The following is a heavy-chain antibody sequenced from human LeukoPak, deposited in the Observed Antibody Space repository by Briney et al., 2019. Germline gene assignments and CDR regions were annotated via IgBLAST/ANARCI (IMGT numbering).Heavy chain of an antibody. CDR1: GGSMSSAY. D-gene: IGHD1-26*01. CDR2: AYYTGDN. CDR3: ARLVAPGSLEDWFDP. Sequence: SETLSLTCTVSGGSMSSAYWSWLRQSPGKGLEWIGYAYYTGDNNYNPSLKSRVTILVDTSKRQFSLKKRTVTAADTAIYYCARLVAPGSLEDWFDPWGQGTLVTVSS. V-gene: IGHV4-59*01. J-gene: IGHJ5*02.